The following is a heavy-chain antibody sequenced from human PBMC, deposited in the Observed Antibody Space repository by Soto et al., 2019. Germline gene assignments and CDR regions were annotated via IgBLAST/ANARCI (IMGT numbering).Heavy chain of an antibody. CDR2: INHSGST. J-gene: IGHJ4*02. Sequence: PSETLSLTCAVYGGSFSGYYWSWIRQPPGKGLEWIGEINHSGSTNYNPSLKSRVTISVDTSKNQFSLKLSSVTAADTAVYYCARVGPDWRGNAKKRITMVRGFDYWCQGTLVTVSS. CDR3: ARVGPDWRGNAKKRITMVRGFDY. D-gene: IGHD3-10*01. V-gene: IGHV4-34*01. CDR1: GGSFSGYY.